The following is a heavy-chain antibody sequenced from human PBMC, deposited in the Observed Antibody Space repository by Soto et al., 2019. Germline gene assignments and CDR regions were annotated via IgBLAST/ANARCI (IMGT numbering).Heavy chain of an antibody. V-gene: IGHV3-23*01. J-gene: IGHJ4*02. CDR2: ISGSGGST. Sequence: GGSLRLSCAASGFTFSSYAMSWVRQAPGKGLEWVSAISGSGGSTYYADSVKGRFTISRDNSKNTLYLQMNSLRAEDTAVYYYAKCPRFLEWLSLDVWGQGSLVTVSS. CDR3: AKCPRFLEWLSLDV. D-gene: IGHD3-3*01. CDR1: GFTFSSYA.